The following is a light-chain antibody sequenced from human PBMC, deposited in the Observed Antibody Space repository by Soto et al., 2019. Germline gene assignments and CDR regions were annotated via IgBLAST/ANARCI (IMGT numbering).Light chain of an antibody. J-gene: IGLJ1*01. Sequence: QSVLTQPASVSGSPGQSITISCTGTSSDVGGYNYVSWYQQHPGKAPKLMIYEVSNRPSGVSNRFSGSKSGNTASLTISGLQAEDEADYYCSSYTSSSTFDYVFGTGTKLTGL. V-gene: IGLV2-14*01. CDR2: EVS. CDR1: SSDVGGYNY. CDR3: SSYTSSSTFDYV.